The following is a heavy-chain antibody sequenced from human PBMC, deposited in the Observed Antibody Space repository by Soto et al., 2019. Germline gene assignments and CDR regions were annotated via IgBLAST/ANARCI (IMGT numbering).Heavy chain of an antibody. V-gene: IGHV3-53*04. J-gene: IGHJ6*03. Sequence: VQLVESGGGLVQPGGSLRLSCAASGFTVSSNYMSWVRQAPGKGLEWVSVIYSGGSTYYADSVKGRLTISRNNSKNTLYLQMNSLGAEDTAVYYCARRAGGRSNYYYYYMDVWGKGTTVTVSS. CDR2: IYSGGST. CDR1: GFTVSSNY. CDR3: ARRAGGRSNYYYYYMDV. D-gene: IGHD3-16*01.